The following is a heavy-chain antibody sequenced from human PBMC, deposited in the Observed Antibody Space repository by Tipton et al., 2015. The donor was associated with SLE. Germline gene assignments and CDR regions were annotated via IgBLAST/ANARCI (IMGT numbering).Heavy chain of an antibody. CDR1: GGSFSGYY. V-gene: IGHV4-34*01. Sequence: AGLVKPSETLSLTCAVYGGSFSGYYWSWIRQPPGKGLEWIGEINHSGSTNYNPSLKSRVTISVDTSKNQFSLKLSSVTAADTAVYYCARGSGYGDYWGQGTLVTVSS. D-gene: IGHD5-12*01. J-gene: IGHJ4*02. CDR2: INHSGST. CDR3: ARGSGYGDY.